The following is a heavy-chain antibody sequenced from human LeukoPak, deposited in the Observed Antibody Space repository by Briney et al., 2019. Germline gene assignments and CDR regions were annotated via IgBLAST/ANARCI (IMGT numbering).Heavy chain of an antibody. CDR2: ISWNSGSI. J-gene: IGHJ3*02. Sequence: GGSLRLSCAASGFTFDDYAMHWVRQAPGKGLEWVSGISWNSGSIGYADSVKGRFTISRDNAKNSLYLQMNSLRAEDTALYYCAKDTSSGWYGAFDIWGQGTMVTVSS. V-gene: IGHV3-9*01. CDR1: GFTFDDYA. D-gene: IGHD6-19*01. CDR3: AKDTSSGWYGAFDI.